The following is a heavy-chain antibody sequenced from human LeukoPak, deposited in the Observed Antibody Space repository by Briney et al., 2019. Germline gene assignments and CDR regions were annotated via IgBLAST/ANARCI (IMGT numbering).Heavy chain of an antibody. V-gene: IGHV4-59*01. D-gene: IGHD3-3*01. CDR2: IYYSGST. J-gene: IGHJ5*02. CDR1: GGSISSYY. CDR3: ARENFWSGYSNWFDP. Sequence: SETLSLTCTVSGGSISSYYWSWTRQPPGKGLEWIGYIYYSGSTNYNPSLKSRVTISVDTSKNQFSLKLSSVTAADTAVYYCARENFWSGYSNWFDPWGQGTLVTVSS.